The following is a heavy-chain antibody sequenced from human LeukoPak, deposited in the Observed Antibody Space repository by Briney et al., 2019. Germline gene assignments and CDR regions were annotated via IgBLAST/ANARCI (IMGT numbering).Heavy chain of an antibody. CDR2: INHSGST. J-gene: IGHJ4*02. V-gene: IGHV4-34*01. CDR1: GGSFSGYY. CDR3: ASVTRYYFDY. Sequence: SETLSLTCAVYGGSFSGYYWSWIRQPPGKGLEWIGEINHSGSTNYNPSLKSRVTISVDTSKNQFSLKLSPVTAADTAVYYCASVTRYYFDYWGQGTLVTVSS. D-gene: IGHD4-17*01.